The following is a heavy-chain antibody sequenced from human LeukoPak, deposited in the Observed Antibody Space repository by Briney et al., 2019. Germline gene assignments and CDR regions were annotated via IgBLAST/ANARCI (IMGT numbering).Heavy chain of an antibody. CDR1: GYTFTSYD. Sequence: ASVKVSCKASGYTFTSYDINWVRQATGQGLEWMGWMNPNSGNTGYAQKFQGRVTITRNTSISTAYIELSSLRSEDTAVYYCARGFPHYYNILTGYRYYYYMDVWGKGTTVTVSS. D-gene: IGHD3-9*01. CDR3: ARGFPHYYNILTGYRYYYYMDV. CDR2: MNPNSGNT. V-gene: IGHV1-8*03. J-gene: IGHJ6*03.